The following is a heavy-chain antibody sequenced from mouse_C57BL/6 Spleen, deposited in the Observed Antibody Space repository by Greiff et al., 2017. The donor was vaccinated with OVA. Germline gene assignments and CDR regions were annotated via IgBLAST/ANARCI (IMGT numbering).Heavy chain of an antibody. D-gene: IGHD1-1*01. Sequence: VKLKQPGAELVRPGSSVKLSCKASGYTFTSYWMHWVKQRPIQGLEWIGNIDPSDSETHYNQKFQDKATLTVDKSSRTAYMQLSSLTSEDSAVYYCARGTDYNGSSPYAMDYSGQETSVTVSS. V-gene: IGHV1-52*01. CDR2: IDPSDSET. CDR3: ARGTDYNGSSPYAMDY. J-gene: IGHJ4*01. CDR1: GYTFTSYW.